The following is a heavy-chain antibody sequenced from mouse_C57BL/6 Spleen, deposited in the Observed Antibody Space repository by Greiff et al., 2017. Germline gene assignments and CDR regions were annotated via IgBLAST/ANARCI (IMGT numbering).Heavy chain of an antibody. Sequence: DVKLVESEGGLVQPGSSMKLSCTASGFTFSDYYMAWVRQVPEKGLEWVGNINYDGSSTYYLDSLKSRFIISRDNAKNILYLQMSSLKSEDTATYYCARDGSTVVAPGAMDYWGQGTPVTVSS. D-gene: IGHD1-1*01. V-gene: IGHV5-16*01. CDR2: INYDGSST. J-gene: IGHJ4*01. CDR3: ARDGSTVVAPGAMDY. CDR1: GFTFSDYY.